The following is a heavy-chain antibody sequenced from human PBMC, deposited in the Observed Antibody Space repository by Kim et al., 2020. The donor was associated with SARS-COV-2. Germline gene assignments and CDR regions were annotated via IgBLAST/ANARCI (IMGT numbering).Heavy chain of an antibody. Sequence: SETLSLTCTVSGGSISSGGYYWSWIRQHPGKGLEWIGYIYYSGSTYYNPSLKSRVTISVDTSKNQFSLKLSSVTAADTAVYYCARSITGTTIFGVVIMDGDAFDIWGQGTMVTVSS. D-gene: IGHD3-3*01. CDR1: GGSISSGGYY. CDR2: IYYSGST. J-gene: IGHJ3*02. V-gene: IGHV4-31*03. CDR3: ARSITGTTIFGVVIMDGDAFDI.